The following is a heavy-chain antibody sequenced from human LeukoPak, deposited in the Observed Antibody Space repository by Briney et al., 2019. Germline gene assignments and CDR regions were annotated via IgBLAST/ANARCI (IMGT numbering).Heavy chain of an antibody. Sequence: GGSLRLSCAASGFTFSNYWMHWVRQIPGKGLVWVSRISSDGTNTHYADSVKGRFTFSRDNAENTLYLQMTSLRAEDTAVYYCARDPGHSNYINDYWGQGTLVTVSS. V-gene: IGHV3-74*01. CDR3: ARDPGHSNYINDY. CDR1: GFTFSNYW. D-gene: IGHD4-11*01. J-gene: IGHJ4*02. CDR2: ISSDGTNT.